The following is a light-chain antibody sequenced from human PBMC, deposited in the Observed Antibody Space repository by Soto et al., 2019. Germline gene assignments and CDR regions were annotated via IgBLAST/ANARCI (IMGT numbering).Light chain of an antibody. CDR1: RSNIGAGYD. J-gene: IGLJ2*01. V-gene: IGLV1-40*01. CDR2: VTN. CDR3: QTYDSSLSGSI. Sequence: QSVLTQPPSVSGAPGQRVTISCTGSRSNIGAGYDVPWYQQLPGTAPKLLIYVTNNRPSGVPDRFSGSKSGTSASLAITGLRAEDEADYYCQTYDSSLSGSIFGGGTKLTVL.